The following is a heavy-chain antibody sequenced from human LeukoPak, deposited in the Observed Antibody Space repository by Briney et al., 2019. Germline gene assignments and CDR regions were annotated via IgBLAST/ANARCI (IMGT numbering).Heavy chain of an antibody. CDR1: GFTFSNYW. CDR3: AKGGGYEAQYYYYYYLDV. CDR2: INSDGINT. J-gene: IGHJ6*03. Sequence: GGSLRLSCAASGFTFSNYWMHWVRQAPGKGLVWVSRINSDGINTSYADSVKGRFTISRDNAKNTLNLQMNSLRAEDTAVYYCAKGGGYEAQYYYYYYLDVWGKGTTVTISS. D-gene: IGHD5-12*01. V-gene: IGHV3-74*01.